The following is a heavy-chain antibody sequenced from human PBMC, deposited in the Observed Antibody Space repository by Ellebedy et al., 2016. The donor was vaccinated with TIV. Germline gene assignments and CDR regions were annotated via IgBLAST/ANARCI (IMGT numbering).Heavy chain of an antibody. D-gene: IGHD3-22*01. Sequence: AASVKVSCKTSGYAFTSYGISWARQAPGQGLEWMGWISGYNGDTKYPHKLQDRITMTRDTSTSTVYMELRSLGSDDTAIYYCARDRFNSDTYGRGGYWGQGTLVTVSS. V-gene: IGHV1-18*04. J-gene: IGHJ4*02. CDR1: GYAFTSYG. CDR3: ARDRFNSDTYGRGGY. CDR2: ISGYNGDT.